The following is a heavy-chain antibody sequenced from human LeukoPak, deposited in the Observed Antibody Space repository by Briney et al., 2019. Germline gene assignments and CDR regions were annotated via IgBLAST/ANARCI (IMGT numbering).Heavy chain of an antibody. D-gene: IGHD3-22*01. J-gene: IGHJ4*02. V-gene: IGHV1-69*05. CDR3: VYYDSSGYFY. CDR1: GGTFSSYA. CDR2: IIPIFGTA. Sequence: SVRVSCKASGGTFSSYAISWVRQAPGQGLEWMGRIIPIFGTANYAQKFQGRVTITTGESTSTAYMELSSLRSEDTAVYYCVYYDSSGYFYWGQGTLVTVSS.